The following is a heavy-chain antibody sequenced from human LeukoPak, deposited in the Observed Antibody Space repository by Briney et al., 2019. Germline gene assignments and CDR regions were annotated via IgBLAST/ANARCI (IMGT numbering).Heavy chain of an antibody. CDR2: ISSSGNTI. Sequence: GGSLRLSCAASGFTFSSYEMNWVRQAPGKGLEWVSYISSSGNTIYYADSVKGRFTISRDNAKNSLYLQMNSLRAEDTAVYDCARGGGYYGSGSLHYYYYGMDVWGQGTTVTVSS. J-gene: IGHJ6*02. CDR1: GFTFSSYE. D-gene: IGHD3-10*01. CDR3: ARGGGYYGSGSLHYYYYGMDV. V-gene: IGHV3-48*03.